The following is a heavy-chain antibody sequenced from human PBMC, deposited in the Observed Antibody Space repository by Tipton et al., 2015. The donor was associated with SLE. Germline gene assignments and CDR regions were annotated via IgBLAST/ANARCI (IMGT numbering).Heavy chain of an antibody. D-gene: IGHD2-15*01. CDR3: ARDRYCGAGSCFDWSFDL. CDR2: IHYRGST. Sequence: TLSLTCTVSGGSISGYYWSWLRQPPGQGLEWIGYIHYRGSTNYNPSLKSRVTISLDTSENQFSLKLSSVTAADTAVYYCARDRYCGAGSCFDWSFDLWGRGTLVTVAS. J-gene: IGHJ2*01. V-gene: IGHV4-59*01. CDR1: GGSISGYY.